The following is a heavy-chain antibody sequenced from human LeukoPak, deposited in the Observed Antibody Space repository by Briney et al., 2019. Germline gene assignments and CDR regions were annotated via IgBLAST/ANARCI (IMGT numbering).Heavy chain of an antibody. J-gene: IGHJ4*02. CDR1: GFTFSSYA. CDR2: ISSNGGST. CDR3: VREAAAYYFDY. V-gene: IGHV3-64D*06. D-gene: IGHD6-13*01. Sequence: VGSLRLSCSASGFTFSSYAMHWVRQAPGKGLEYVSAISSNGGSTYYADSVKGRFTISRDNSKNTLYLQMSSLRAEDTAVYYCVREAAAYYFDYWGQGTLVTVSS.